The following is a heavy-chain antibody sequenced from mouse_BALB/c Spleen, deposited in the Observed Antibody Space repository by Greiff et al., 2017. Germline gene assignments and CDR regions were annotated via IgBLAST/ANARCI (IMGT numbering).Heavy chain of an antibody. CDR3: AGGSLITPYAMDY. J-gene: IGHJ4*01. CDR1: GYTFSSYW. D-gene: IGHD1-2*01. Sequence: VQLQQSGAELMKPGASVKISCKATGYTFSSYWIEWVKQRPGHGLEWIGEILPGSGSTNYNEKFKGKATFTADTSSNTAYMQLSSLTSEDSAVYYCAGGSLITPYAMDYWGQGTSVTVSS. V-gene: IGHV1-9*01. CDR2: ILPGSGST.